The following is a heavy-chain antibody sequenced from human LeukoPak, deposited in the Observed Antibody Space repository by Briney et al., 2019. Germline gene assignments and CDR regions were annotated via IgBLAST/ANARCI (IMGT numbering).Heavy chain of an antibody. CDR1: GFTFSDYY. CDR2: ISSSGSTI. CDR3: ARADIVATIYDY. D-gene: IGHD5-12*01. V-gene: IGHV3-11*01. Sequence: GGSLRLSCAASGFTFSDYYMSWIRQAPGKGLEWVSYISSSGSTIYYADSVKGRFTISRNNAKNSLYLQMNSLRAEDTAVYYCARADIVATIYDYWGQGTLVTVSS. J-gene: IGHJ4*02.